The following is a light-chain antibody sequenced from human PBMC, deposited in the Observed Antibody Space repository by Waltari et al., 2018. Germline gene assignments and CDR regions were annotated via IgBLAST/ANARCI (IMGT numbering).Light chain of an antibody. CDR2: DAS. Sequence: EIVLTQSPATLSLSPGERATLSCRASQSVSSSLAWYQHKPGQAPRLLIYDASISVTGIPARFSGSGSGTDFTLTISSLEPEEFAVYYCQQRSKWPWAFGQGTKVEIK. J-gene: IGKJ1*01. V-gene: IGKV3-11*01. CDR1: QSVSSS. CDR3: QQRSKWPWA.